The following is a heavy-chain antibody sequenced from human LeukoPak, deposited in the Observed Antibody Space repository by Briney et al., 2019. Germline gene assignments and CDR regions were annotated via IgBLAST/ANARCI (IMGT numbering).Heavy chain of an antibody. CDR1: GGSFSGYY. J-gene: IGHJ4*02. CDR2: INHSGST. V-gene: IGHV4-34*01. Sequence: PSETLSLTCAVYGGSFSGYYWSWIRQPPGKGLEWIGEINHSGSTNYNPSLKSRVTISVDTSKNQFSLKLSSVTAADTAVYYCVRAVAGKFDYWGQGTLVTVSS. CDR3: VRAVAGKFDY. D-gene: IGHD6-19*01.